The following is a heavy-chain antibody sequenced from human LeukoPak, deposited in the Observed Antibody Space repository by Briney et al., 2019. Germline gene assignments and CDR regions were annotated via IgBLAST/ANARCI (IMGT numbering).Heavy chain of an antibody. CDR3: ARGVSDGSYFAY. D-gene: IGHD3-10*01. CDR2: INHSGST. CDR1: GGSFSGYA. V-gene: IGHV4-34*01. J-gene: IGHJ4*02. Sequence: SETLSLTCDVYGGSFSGYAWHWIRQPPGKGLEWIGEINHSGSTNYNPSLKSRVTMSVDTSKNQFSLKLSSVTAAATAVYYCARGVSDGSYFAYWGQGTLVTVSS.